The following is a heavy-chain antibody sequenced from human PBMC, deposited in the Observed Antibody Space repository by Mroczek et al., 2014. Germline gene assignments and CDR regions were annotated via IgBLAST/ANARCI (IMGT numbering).Heavy chain of an antibody. D-gene: IGHD6-19*01. CDR1: GFTFSSYG. J-gene: IGHJ4*02. V-gene: IGHV3-33*01. CDR2: IWYDGSNK. CDR3: ARSLLGXQWLVY. Sequence: QVQLVQSGGGVVQPGRSLRLSCAASGFTFSSYGMHWVRQAPGKGLEWVAVIWYDGSNKYYADSVKGRFTISRDNSKNTLYLQMNSLRAEDTAVYYCARSLLGXQWLVYWGQGTLVTVSS.